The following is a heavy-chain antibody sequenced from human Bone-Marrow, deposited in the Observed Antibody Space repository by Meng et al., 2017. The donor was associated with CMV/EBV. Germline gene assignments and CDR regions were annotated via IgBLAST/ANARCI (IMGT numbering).Heavy chain of an antibody. D-gene: IGHD6-6*01. V-gene: IGHV3-9*01. Sequence: SLKISCAASGFTFDDYAMHWVRQAPGKGLEWVSGISWNSGSIVYADSVKGRFTISRDNAKNSLYLQMNSLRAEDTAVYYCARDSHYSSSDYWGQGTLVTVSS. CDR1: GFTFDDYA. J-gene: IGHJ4*02. CDR2: ISWNSGSI. CDR3: ARDSHYSSSDY.